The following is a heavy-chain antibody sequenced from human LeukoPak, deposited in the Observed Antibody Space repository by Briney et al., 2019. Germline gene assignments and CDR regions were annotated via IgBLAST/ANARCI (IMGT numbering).Heavy chain of an antibody. J-gene: IGHJ3*02. CDR1: GYSFTSYW. CDR3: ASISSGWSQEDDAFDI. D-gene: IGHD6-19*01. V-gene: IGHV5-51*01. CDR2: IYPGDSDT. Sequence: GESLKISCKGSGYSFTSYWIGWVRQMPGKGLEWMGIIYPGDSDTRYSPSFQGQVTISADKSISTAYLQWSSLKASDTAMYYCASISSGWSQEDDAFDIWGQGTMVTVSS.